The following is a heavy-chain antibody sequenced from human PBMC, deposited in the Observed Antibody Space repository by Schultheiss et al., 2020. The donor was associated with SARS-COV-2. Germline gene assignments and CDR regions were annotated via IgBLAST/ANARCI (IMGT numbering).Heavy chain of an antibody. D-gene: IGHD6-6*01. V-gene: IGHV3-48*04. CDR3: ARIAALGSWFDP. CDR1: GFTFSSYS. CDR2: ISSSGSTI. J-gene: IGHJ5*02. Sequence: GGSLRLSCAASGFTFSSYSMNWVRQAPGKGLEWVSYISSSGSTIYYADSVKGRFTISRDNAKNSLYLQMNSLRAEETAVYYCARIAALGSWFDPWGQGTLVTVSS.